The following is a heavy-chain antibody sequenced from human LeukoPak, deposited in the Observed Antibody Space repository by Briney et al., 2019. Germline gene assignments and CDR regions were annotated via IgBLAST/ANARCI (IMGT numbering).Heavy chain of an antibody. CDR3: AREGIAEPDTNWFDP. Sequence: ASVKVSCKPSGYTFTAYYLHWVRQAPGQGLEWMGWINPTGGGTHYAQKFQGRVTMTRDTSISTAYMELSSLTSDDTAVYYCAREGIAEPDTNWFDPWGQGTLVTVSS. D-gene: IGHD6-13*01. CDR2: INPTGGGT. J-gene: IGHJ5*02. V-gene: IGHV1-2*02. CDR1: GYTFTAYY.